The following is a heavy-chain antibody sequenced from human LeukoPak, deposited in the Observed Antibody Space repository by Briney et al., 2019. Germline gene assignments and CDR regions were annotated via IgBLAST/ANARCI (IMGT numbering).Heavy chain of an antibody. Sequence: SETLSLTCAVSGGSISSGGYSWSWIRQPPGKGLEWIGYIYHSGSTYYNPSLKSRVTISVDTSKNQFSLKLSSVTAADTAVYYCARGRSYYGSGSFPKTLNWFDPWGQGTLVTVSS. V-gene: IGHV4-30-2*01. J-gene: IGHJ5*02. D-gene: IGHD3-10*01. CDR2: IYHSGST. CDR1: GGSISSGGYS. CDR3: ARGRSYYGSGSFPKTLNWFDP.